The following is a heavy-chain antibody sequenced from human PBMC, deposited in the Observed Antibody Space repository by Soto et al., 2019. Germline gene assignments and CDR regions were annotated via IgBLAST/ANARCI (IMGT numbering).Heavy chain of an antibody. CDR3: ARDLGGNYALAQPIFGWFDP. CDR2: ISYDGSNE. CDR1: GFTFSSYG. V-gene: IGHV3-30-3*01. Sequence: QVQLVESGGGVVQPGRSLRLSCAASGFTFSSYGMHWVRQAPGKGLEWVAVISYDGSNEYYADSVKGRFTISRDNSKNTLYLQMNSLTAEDTAVYYCARDLGGNYALAQPIFGWFDPWGQGILVTVSS. J-gene: IGHJ5*02. D-gene: IGHD3-9*01.